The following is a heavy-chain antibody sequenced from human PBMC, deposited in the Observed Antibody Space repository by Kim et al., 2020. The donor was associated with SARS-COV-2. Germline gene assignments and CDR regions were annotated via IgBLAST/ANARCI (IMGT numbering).Heavy chain of an antibody. J-gene: IGHJ4*02. V-gene: IGHV3-66*01. CDR1: GFTVSSNY. Sequence: GGSLRLSCAASGFTVSSNYMSWVRQAPGKGLEWVSVIYSGGSTFYADSVKGRFTISRDNSKNTLYLQMNSLRAEDTAVYYCARDLVVGGLDFWGQGTLVTVSS. CDR2: IYSGGST. CDR3: ARDLVVGGLDF. D-gene: IGHD2-15*01.